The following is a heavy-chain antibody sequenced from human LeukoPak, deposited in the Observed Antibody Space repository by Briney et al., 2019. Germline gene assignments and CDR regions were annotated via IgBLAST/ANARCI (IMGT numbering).Heavy chain of an antibody. J-gene: IGHJ4*02. V-gene: IGHV6-1*01. CDR2: TYYRSKWYN. Sequence: SQTLSLTCAISGDSFSSNSAAWNWIRQSPSRGLEWLGRTYYRSKWYNDYAVSVKSRITINPDTSKNQFSLQLNSVTPEDTAVYYCARAPYLHDGSGYYYFDYWGQGTLVTVSS. D-gene: IGHD3-22*01. CDR1: GDSFSSNSAA. CDR3: ARAPYLHDGSGYYYFDY.